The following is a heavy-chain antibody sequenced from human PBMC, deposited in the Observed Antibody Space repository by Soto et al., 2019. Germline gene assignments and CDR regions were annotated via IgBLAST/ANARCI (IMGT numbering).Heavy chain of an antibody. D-gene: IGHD3-3*01. CDR2: ISSSGSTI. J-gene: IGHJ6*02. V-gene: IGHV3-11*01. Sequence: GSLRLSCAASGFTFSDYYMSWIRQAPGKGLEWVSYISSSGSTIYYADSVKGRFTISRDNAKNSLYLQMNSLRAEDTAVYYCARARDYDFWSHVGSYGMDVWGQGTTVTVSS. CDR1: GFTFSDYY. CDR3: ARARDYDFWSHVGSYGMDV.